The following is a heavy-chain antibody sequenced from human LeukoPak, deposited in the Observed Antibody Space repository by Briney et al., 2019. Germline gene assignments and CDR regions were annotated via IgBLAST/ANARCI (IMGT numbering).Heavy chain of an antibody. CDR1: GFTFSNNA. Sequence: GGSLRLSCVASGFTFSNNAASWFRQAPGKGLEWVSGISGSGAGTYYADSVKGRFTISRDNSKNTLYLQMNSLRADDTAVYYCAKMVREFYAISYYFDYWGQGTLVTVSS. J-gene: IGHJ4*02. V-gene: IGHV3-23*01. D-gene: IGHD5/OR15-5a*01. CDR3: AKMVREFYAISYYFDY. CDR2: ISGSGAGT.